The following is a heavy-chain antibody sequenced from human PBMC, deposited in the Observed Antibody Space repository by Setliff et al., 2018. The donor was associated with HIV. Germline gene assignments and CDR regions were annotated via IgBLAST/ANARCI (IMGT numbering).Heavy chain of an antibody. CDR1: GGSFSGSY. CDR3: ARLPCTSCEVDY. V-gene: IGHV4-34*01. CDR2: INHSGST. Sequence: PSETLSLTCAVYGGSFSGSYWNWIRQPPGKGLEWIGEINHSGSTNYNPFFKGRVTISGDTSKNQFSLKLTAVTAADTAVYYCARLPCTSCEVDYWGQGTLVTVSS. J-gene: IGHJ4*02. D-gene: IGHD2-2*01.